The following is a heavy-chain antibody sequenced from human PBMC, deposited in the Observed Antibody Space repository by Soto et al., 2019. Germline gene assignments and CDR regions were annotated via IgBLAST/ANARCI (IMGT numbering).Heavy chain of an antibody. D-gene: IGHD2-15*01. J-gene: IGHJ3*02. Sequence: QVQLVQSGAEVKKPGSSVKVSCKASGGTFSSYTIRWVRQAPGQGLEWMGRIIPILGIANYAQKFQGRVTINGDKYTSTAYMELSSQRSEDTAVYYCAREVVDVTEGDAFYICGQGTMVTVSS. CDR1: GGTFSSYT. V-gene: IGHV1-69*08. CDR3: AREVVDVTEGDAFYI. CDR2: IIPILGIA.